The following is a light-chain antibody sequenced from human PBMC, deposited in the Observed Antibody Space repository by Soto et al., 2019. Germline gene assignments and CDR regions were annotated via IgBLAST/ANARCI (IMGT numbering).Light chain of an antibody. CDR2: EGN. J-gene: IGLJ1*01. V-gene: IGLV2-23*01. CDR3: CSYVGARTYV. Sequence: QSALTQPASVSGSPGQSSTISCTGITSDVGSYGPVSWYQQHPGQVPKLIIYEGNRRPSGVSSRFSGSKSGNTASLTISGLQAEDEAEYYCCSYVGARTYVFGTGTKVTVL. CDR1: TSDVGSYGP.